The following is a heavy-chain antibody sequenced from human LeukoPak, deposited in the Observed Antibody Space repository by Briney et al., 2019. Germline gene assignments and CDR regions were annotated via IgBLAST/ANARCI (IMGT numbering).Heavy chain of an antibody. J-gene: IGHJ4*02. V-gene: IGHV3-21*01. Sequence: GGSLRLSCAASGFTFSSYTMNWIRQAPGKGLEWVSSIISSSTYIYYAHSVKGRFTISRDNAKNSLYLQMNSLTAEDTAVYYCARDENLDYWGQGTLVTVSS. CDR3: ARDENLDY. CDR1: GFTFSSYT. CDR2: IISSSTYI.